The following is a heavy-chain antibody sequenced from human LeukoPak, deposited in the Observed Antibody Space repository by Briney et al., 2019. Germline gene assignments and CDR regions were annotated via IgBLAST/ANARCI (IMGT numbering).Heavy chain of an antibody. CDR1: GGSISSGGYS. CDR3: ARVVYYDSSGYYQSWFDP. V-gene: IGHV4-30-2*01. D-gene: IGHD3-22*01. J-gene: IGHJ5*02. CDR2: IYHSGST. Sequence: SETLSLTCAVSGGSISSGGYSWSWIRQPPGKGLEWIGYIYHSGSTYYNPSLKSRVTISVDRSKNQFSLKLSSVIAADTAVYYCARVVYYDSSGYYQSWFDPWGQGTLVTVSS.